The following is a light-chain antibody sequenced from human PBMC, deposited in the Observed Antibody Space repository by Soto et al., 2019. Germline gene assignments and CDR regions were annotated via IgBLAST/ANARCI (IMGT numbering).Light chain of an antibody. CDR1: SSDVGGYNY. V-gene: IGLV2-14*01. Sequence: QSVLTQPASVSGSPGQSITISCTGTSSDVGGYNYVSWYQQHPGKSPKLMIYDVSKRPSWVSHRFSGSKSGNTASLTISGLQAEDEADYYGSSYTISSTPSVVFGGGTKLTVL. CDR2: DVS. J-gene: IGLJ2*01. CDR3: SSYTISSTPSVV.